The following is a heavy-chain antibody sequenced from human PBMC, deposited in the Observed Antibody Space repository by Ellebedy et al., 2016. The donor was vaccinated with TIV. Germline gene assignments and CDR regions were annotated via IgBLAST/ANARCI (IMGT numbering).Heavy chain of an antibody. V-gene: IGHV3-66*01. J-gene: IGHJ4*02. Sequence: GGSLRLSCAASGFTFSSYGMSWVRQAPGKGPEWVSILYGDDRAFYSDAVEGRFFISRDNSQNMLYLQMNSPGVEDTAVYFCARDVRPNIGNFWGQGTLVTVSS. CDR2: LYGDDRA. CDR1: GFTFSSYG. CDR3: ARDVRPNIGNF. D-gene: IGHD2/OR15-2a*01.